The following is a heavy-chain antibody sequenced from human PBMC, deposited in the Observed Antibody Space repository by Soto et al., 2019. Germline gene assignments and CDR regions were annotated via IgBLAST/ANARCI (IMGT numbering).Heavy chain of an antibody. CDR3: GRLNYGETDNWFDP. D-gene: IGHD4-17*01. CDR2: IYYSGST. V-gene: IGHV4-59*08. J-gene: IGHJ5*02. Sequence: SETLSLTCTVSGGSISSYYWSWIRQPPGKGLEWIGYIYYSGSTNYNPSLKSRVTISVDTSKSQCSLKLSSVTAADTAVYYCGRLNYGETDNWFDPWGQGTLVTVSS. CDR1: GGSISSYY.